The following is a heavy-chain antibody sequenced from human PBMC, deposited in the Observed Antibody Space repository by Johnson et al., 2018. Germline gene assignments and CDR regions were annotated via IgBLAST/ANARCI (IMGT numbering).Heavy chain of an antibody. D-gene: IGHD3-10*01. J-gene: IGHJ6*02. Sequence: QVQLQQWGAGLLKPSETXSLTCAVYGGSFSGYYWSWIRQPPGKGLEWIGEINHSGSTNYNPSLKSRVPISVDTPKNQFSLKLTPVTTAATAVYYRARVDAVWSITMVRGVNNYYYGMDVWGQGTTVTVSS. V-gene: IGHV4-34*01. CDR1: GGSFSGYY. CDR3: ARVDAVWSITMVRGVNNYYYGMDV. CDR2: INHSGST.